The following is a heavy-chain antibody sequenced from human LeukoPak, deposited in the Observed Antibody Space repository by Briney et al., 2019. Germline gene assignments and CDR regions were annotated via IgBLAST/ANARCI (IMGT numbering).Heavy chain of an antibody. Sequence: SETLSLTCTVSGGSISSYYWGWIRQPPGKGLEWIGSLFHSGSPYYNPSLKSRLTISVDTSKNQFSLKLSSVTAADTAVYYCARHEWFGVYDAFDVWGQGTMVIVSS. CDR1: GGSISSYY. D-gene: IGHD3-10*01. CDR3: ARHEWFGVYDAFDV. CDR2: LFHSGSP. V-gene: IGHV4-39*01. J-gene: IGHJ3*01.